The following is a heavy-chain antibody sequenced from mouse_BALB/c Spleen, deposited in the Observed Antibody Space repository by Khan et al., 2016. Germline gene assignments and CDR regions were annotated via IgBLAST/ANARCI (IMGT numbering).Heavy chain of an antibody. CDR1: GDSITSGY. CDR3: SRYDGYYFDY. Sequence: EVKLEESGPSLVKPSQTLSLTCSVTGDSITSGYWNWIRKFPGNKLEYMGYISYRGSTYYNPSLKSRISIIRDTSKNQYYLQLSSVTTEDTATYYCSRYDGYYFDYWGQGTTLTVSS. D-gene: IGHD2-3*01. V-gene: IGHV3-8*02. J-gene: IGHJ2*01. CDR2: ISYRGST.